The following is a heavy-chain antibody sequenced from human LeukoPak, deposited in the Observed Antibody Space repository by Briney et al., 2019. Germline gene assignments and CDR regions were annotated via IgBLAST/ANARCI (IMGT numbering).Heavy chain of an antibody. CDR1: GGSISSYL. Sequence: PSETLSTTRTVNGGSISSYLWSWIRQPPGKGLEWIGYIYYSGSTNYNPSLKSRVTILVDTSKNQFSLKVSSVTAADTAVYYCARGQYSGSCFDDWGAGSLVTVSS. J-gene: IGHJ4*02. CDR2: IYYSGST. V-gene: IGHV4-59*01. D-gene: IGHD1-26*01. CDR3: ARGQYSGSCFDD.